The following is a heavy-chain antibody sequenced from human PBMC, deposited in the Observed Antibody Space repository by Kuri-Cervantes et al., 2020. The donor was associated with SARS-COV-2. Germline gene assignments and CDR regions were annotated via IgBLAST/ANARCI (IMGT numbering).Heavy chain of an antibody. Sequence: GSLKISCAASGFIFSNYAMSWVRQAPGKGLEWVSTISHSGSTIHYADSVKGRFTISRDSSKNTLFLRMYSLRGDDTAIYYCAREGYSSGQDFDSWGQGALVTVSS. CDR1: GFIFSNYA. CDR3: AREGYSSGQDFDS. V-gene: IGHV3-23*01. D-gene: IGHD6-19*01. J-gene: IGHJ4*02. CDR2: ISHSGSTI.